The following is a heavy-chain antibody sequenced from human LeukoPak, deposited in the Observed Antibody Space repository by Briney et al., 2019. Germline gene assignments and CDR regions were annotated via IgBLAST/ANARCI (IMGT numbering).Heavy chain of an antibody. D-gene: IGHD3-22*01. J-gene: IGHJ3*02. CDR3: ARDADSSGYYLDAFDI. Sequence: GGSLTLSCAASGFTFSSYSMNWVRQAPGKGLEWVSSISSSSSYIYYADSVKGRFTISRDNAKNSLYLQMNSLRAEDTAVYYCARDADSSGYYLDAFDIWGQGTMVTVSS. CDR2: ISSSSSYI. V-gene: IGHV3-21*01. CDR1: GFTFSSYS.